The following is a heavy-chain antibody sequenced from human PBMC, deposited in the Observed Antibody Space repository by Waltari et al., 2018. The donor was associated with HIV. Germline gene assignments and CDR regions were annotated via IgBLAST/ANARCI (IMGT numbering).Heavy chain of an antibody. V-gene: IGHV1-8*01. CDR3: ARDGGYWFDP. Sequence: QVQLVPSGAEVTKPGAPVTVSCKTSGYTFTSFDITWVRQANGHGLEWIGWMKPNRGNTGYAQKFQGRVTMTRNTSISTAYMELSSLRSEDTAVYYCARDGGYWFDPWGQGTLVTVSS. J-gene: IGHJ5*02. CDR1: GYTFTSFD. CDR2: MKPNRGNT. D-gene: IGHD2-15*01.